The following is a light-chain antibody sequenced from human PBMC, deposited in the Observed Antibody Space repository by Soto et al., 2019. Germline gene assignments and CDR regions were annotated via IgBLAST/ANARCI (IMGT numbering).Light chain of an antibody. J-gene: IGKJ3*01. V-gene: IGKV3-15*01. CDR1: QTVRNN. CDR3: QQYNNWPPI. Sequence: EFVLTQSPGTLSLSPGERATLSCGASQTVRNNYLAWYQQKPGQAPKLLIYDASSRATGIPARFSGSGSGTEFTLTIRSLQSEDFAVYYCQQYNNWPPIFGPGTKVDIK. CDR2: DAS.